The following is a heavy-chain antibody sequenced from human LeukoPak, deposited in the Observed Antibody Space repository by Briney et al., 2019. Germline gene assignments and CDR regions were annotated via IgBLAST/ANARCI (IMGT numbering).Heavy chain of an antibody. Sequence: GGSLRLSCAASGFTFDNYAMHWVRQAPGKGLEWVSLIRADGITTYYADSVKGRFTISRDSSKNSLYLQMNSLRTEDSALYYCAKDYYWGQGTLVTVSS. V-gene: IGHV3-43*02. CDR2: IRADGITT. CDR1: GFTFDNYA. J-gene: IGHJ4*02. CDR3: AKDYY.